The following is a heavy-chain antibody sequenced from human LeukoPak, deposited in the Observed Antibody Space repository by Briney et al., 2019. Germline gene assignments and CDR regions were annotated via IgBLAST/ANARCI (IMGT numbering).Heavy chain of an antibody. D-gene: IGHD3-22*01. CDR2: ISDTGSA. V-gene: IGHV4-34*01. Sequence: SETLSLTCAVYGGSFSGYFWSWIRQPPGKGLEYIGEISDTGSATYNPSLNSRVTISLDTSKNQFSLKLSSVTAADTSMYYCARGLINYYYYYMDVWGNGTTVTVSS. J-gene: IGHJ6*03. CDR1: GGSFSGYF. CDR3: ARGLINYYYYYMDV.